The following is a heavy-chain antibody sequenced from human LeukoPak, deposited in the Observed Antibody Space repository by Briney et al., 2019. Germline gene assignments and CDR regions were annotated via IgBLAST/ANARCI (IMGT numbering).Heavy chain of an antibody. J-gene: IGHJ3*02. CDR2: ISGSGGST. Sequence: GGSLRLSSAASGFTFSSYAMSWVRQAPGKGLEWVSAISGSGGSTYYADSVKGRFTISRDNSKNTLYLQMNSLRAEDTPVSYCANDLTYYYDSSGPDAFDIWGQGTMVTVSS. V-gene: IGHV3-23*01. D-gene: IGHD3-22*01. CDR1: GFTFSSYA. CDR3: ANDLTYYYDSSGPDAFDI.